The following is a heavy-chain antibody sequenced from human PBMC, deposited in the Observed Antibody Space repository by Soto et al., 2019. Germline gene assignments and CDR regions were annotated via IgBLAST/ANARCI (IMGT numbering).Heavy chain of an antibody. CDR2: LYASGTT. Sequence: EVQLVETGGGLIQPGGSLRLSCTVSGFSVTNSYINWVRQAQGKGLEWVSILYASGTTYYADSVRGRFTVSRDDSKNTLFLHMNSLRADDTAVYYCARDWSKFSYNYPYYYAMDAWGQGTTVTVSS. CDR3: ARDWSKFSYNYPYYYAMDA. J-gene: IGHJ6*02. D-gene: IGHD5-18*01. CDR1: GFSVTNSY. V-gene: IGHV3-53*02.